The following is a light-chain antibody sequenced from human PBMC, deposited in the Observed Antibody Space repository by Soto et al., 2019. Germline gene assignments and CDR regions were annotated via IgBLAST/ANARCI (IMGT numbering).Light chain of an antibody. CDR2: DAS. CDR1: QDITDF. CDR3: QQYDSIPAT. V-gene: IGKV1-33*01. Sequence: GDRVPITCQASQDITDFLNWYQQRPGEAPRPLIYDASILETGVPSRFSGGGSGTHFTLTIATLQPEDAATYYCQQYDSIPATFGQGTKVEIK. J-gene: IGKJ2*01.